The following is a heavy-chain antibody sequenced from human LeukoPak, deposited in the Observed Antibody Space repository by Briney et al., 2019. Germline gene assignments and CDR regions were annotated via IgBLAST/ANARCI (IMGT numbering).Heavy chain of an antibody. J-gene: IGHJ4*02. CDR3: ARDAQVGWEDY. CDR2: ISVYNGNI. D-gene: IGHD1-26*01. CDR1: GYIFTNYG. V-gene: IGHV1-18*01. Sequence: GASVKVSCKASGYIFTNYGFSWVRQAPGQGLEWMGWISVYNGNIHYAQKLQGRVTMTTDTSTSTAYMELRSLRSDDTAVYYCARDAQVGWEDYWGQGTLVTVSS.